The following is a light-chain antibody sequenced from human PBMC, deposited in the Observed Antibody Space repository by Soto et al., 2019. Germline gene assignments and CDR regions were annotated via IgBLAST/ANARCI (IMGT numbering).Light chain of an antibody. CDR2: DDN. Sequence: QSVLTQPPSVSAAPGHKVTIYCSGSSSNIGGNSVSCYQQPQCTAPKLLVYDDNKRASGIHDRFSGSKSGTSATLGITGSQTGDEADYYCGSWDSSLSASVFGTGTKVTVL. CDR3: GSWDSSLSASV. V-gene: IGLV1-51*01. J-gene: IGLJ1*01. CDR1: SSNIGGNS.